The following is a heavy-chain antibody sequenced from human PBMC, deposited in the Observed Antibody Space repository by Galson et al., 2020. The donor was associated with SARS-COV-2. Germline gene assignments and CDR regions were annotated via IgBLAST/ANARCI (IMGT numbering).Heavy chain of an antibody. Sequence: GESLKISCSGSGFTFGDFAVSWVRQAPGKGLEWVSFIRNKAYGGTTEYATSVKGRFTISRDDSKSIAYLQMNSLKTEDTAVYYCTRGGGSGRYYFDYWCQGTLVTVSS. D-gene: IGHD2-15*01. CDR2: IRNKAYGGTT. V-gene: IGHV3-49*04. J-gene: IGHJ4*02. CDR3: TRGGGSGRYYFDY. CDR1: GFTFGDFA.